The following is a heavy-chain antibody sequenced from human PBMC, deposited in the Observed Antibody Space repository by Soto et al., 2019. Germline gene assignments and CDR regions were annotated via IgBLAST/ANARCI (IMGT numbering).Heavy chain of an antibody. CDR3: ARAFIVATSQASWFDP. D-gene: IGHD1-26*01. J-gene: IGHJ5*02. CDR1: GGSFSTYS. V-gene: IGHV1-69*13. Sequence: GASVKVSCKASGGSFSTYSISWVRQAPGQGLEWMGGIIPSLGTTNYAQKVRGRVTISADESTSTVYMELSSPRIEDTATYSCARAFIVATSQASWFDPWGQGTLVTVSS. CDR2: IIPSLGTT.